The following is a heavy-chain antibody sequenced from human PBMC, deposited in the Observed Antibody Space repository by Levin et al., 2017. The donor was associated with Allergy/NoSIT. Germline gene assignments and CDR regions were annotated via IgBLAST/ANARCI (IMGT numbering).Heavy chain of an antibody. J-gene: IGHJ6*02. V-gene: IGHV4-34*01. CDR2: INHSGST. CDR3: ARGPDREAGWLLSSFYYYYYGMDV. D-gene: IGHD2-15*01. Sequence: SETLSLTCAVYGGSFSGYYWSWIRQPPGKGLEWIGEINHSGSTNYNPSLKSRVTISVDTSKNQFSLKLSSVTAADTAVYYCARGPDREAGWLLSSFYYYYYGMDVWGQGTTVTVSS. CDR1: GGSFSGYY.